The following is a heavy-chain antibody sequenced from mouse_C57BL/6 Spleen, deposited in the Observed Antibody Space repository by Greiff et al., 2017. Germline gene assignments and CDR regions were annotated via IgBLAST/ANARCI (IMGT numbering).Heavy chain of an antibody. Sequence: EVQLQQSGPELVKPGASVKLSCKASGYTFTDYYMDWVKQSPGQGLEWIGVIDPNNGGTIYNQKFKGKATLTVDKSSSTAYMELRSLTSEDTAVYYCARAHYSSSYGYFWGRGTTVTVTA. V-gene: IGHV1-18*01. CDR3: ARAHYSSSYGYF. CDR1: GYTFTDYY. CDR2: IDPNNGGT. D-gene: IGHD1-1*01. J-gene: IGHJ1*03.